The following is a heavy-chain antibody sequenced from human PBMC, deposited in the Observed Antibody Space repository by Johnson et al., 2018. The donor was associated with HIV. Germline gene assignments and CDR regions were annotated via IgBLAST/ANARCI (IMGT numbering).Heavy chain of an antibody. J-gene: IGHJ3*02. CDR1: GFNFDDYA. Sequence: VQLVESGGGVVRPGGSLRLSCTVSGFNFDDYAMHWVRQVPGKGLEWVSLISWDGGNSYYADSVQGRFTISRDNAKNSLYLQMNSLRAEDTAVYYCARLRWSWDEDAFDIWGQGTMVTVSS. V-gene: IGHV3-43D*03. CDR3: ARLRWSWDEDAFDI. CDR2: ISWDGGNS. D-gene: IGHD1-26*01.